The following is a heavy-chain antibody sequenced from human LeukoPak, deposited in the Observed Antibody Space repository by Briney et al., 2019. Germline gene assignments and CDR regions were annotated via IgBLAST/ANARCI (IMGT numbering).Heavy chain of an antibody. CDR1: GGSISSYY. Sequence: SETLSLTCTVSGGSISSYYWSWIRQPPGKGLEWIGYIYYSGSTNYNPSLKSRVTISVDTSKNQFSLKLSSVTAADTAVYYCARGGGIAARIEYFQHWGQGTLVTVSS. V-gene: IGHV4-59*01. D-gene: IGHD6-6*01. J-gene: IGHJ1*01. CDR3: ARGGGIAARIEYFQH. CDR2: IYYSGST.